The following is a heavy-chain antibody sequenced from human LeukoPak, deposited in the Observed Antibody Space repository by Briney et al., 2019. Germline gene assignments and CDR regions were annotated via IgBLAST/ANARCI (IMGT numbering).Heavy chain of an antibody. D-gene: IGHD6-19*01. CDR1: GFTFSSYA. J-gene: IGHJ4*02. CDR3: ARDHSSGCLDY. V-gene: IGHV3-30*04. CDR2: ISYDGSNK. Sequence: GGSLRLSYAASGFTFSSYAMHWVRQAPGKGLEWVAVISYDGSNKYYADSVKGRFTISRDNSKNTLYLQMNSLRAEDTAVYYCARDHSSGCLDYWGQGTLVTVSS.